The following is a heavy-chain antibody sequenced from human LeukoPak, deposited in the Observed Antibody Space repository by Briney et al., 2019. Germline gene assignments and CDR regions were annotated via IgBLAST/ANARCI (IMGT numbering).Heavy chain of an antibody. J-gene: IGHJ5*02. V-gene: IGHV1-2*02. CDR2: INPNSGGT. Sequence: ASVTVSCKASGYTFTGYYMHWVRQAPGQGLEWMGWINPNSGGTNYAQKFQGRVTMTRYTSISTAYMELSRLRSDDAAVYYCARGVRSSWYLSGNWFDPWGQGTLVTVSS. CDR3: ARGVRSSWYLSGNWFDP. CDR1: GYTFTGYY. D-gene: IGHD6-13*01.